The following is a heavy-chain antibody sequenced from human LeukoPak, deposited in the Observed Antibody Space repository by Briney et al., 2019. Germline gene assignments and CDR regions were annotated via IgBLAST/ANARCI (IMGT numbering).Heavy chain of an antibody. CDR3: ARQPHRGSYHFDY. V-gene: IGHV3-66*04. CDR1: GFAVSSNY. CDR2: IYSGGST. J-gene: IGHJ4*02. Sequence: GGSQRLLGAACGFAVSSNYMSWVRQAPGKGLEWVSVIYSGGSTYYADSVKGRFTISRDNSKNTLYLQMNSLRAEDTAVYYCARQPHRGSYHFDYWGQGTLVTVSS. D-gene: IGHD1-26*01.